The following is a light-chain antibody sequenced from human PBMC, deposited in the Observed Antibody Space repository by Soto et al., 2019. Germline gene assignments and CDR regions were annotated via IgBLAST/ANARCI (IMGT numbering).Light chain of an antibody. CDR2: SNN. J-gene: IGLJ3*02. CDR3: AAWDDSLKGLV. V-gene: IGLV1-44*01. CDR1: SSNIGSNT. Sequence: QSVLTQPPSASGTPGQRVTISCSGSSSNIGSNTVNWYQQLPGTAPKLLIYSNNQLPSGSPDRFSGSKSGNSASLAISGLKSEDEDDSDCAAWDDSLKGLVFGGGTNVTVL.